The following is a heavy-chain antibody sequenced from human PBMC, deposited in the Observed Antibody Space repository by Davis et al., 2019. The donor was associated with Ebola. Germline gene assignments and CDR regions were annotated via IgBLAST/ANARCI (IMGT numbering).Heavy chain of an antibody. Sequence: ASVTVSCKASGYTFTNYYMHWVRQAPGQGLEWMGMINPNDGRTIYAQKFQGRVTVTRDTSTTTVYMDLSSLRSEDTAVYFCARLSSTWSSLYGMDVWGQGTTVTVSS. J-gene: IGHJ6*02. CDR2: INPNDGRT. D-gene: IGHD6-13*01. V-gene: IGHV1-46*01. CDR3: ARLSSTWSSLYGMDV. CDR1: GYTFTNYY.